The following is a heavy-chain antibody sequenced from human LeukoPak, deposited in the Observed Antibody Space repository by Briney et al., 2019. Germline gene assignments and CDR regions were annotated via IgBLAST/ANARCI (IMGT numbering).Heavy chain of an antibody. CDR1: GFTFSSYA. CDR2: ISYDGSNK. CDR3: ARESNLVAAAGSFDY. D-gene: IGHD6-13*01. J-gene: IGHJ4*02. Sequence: GGSLRLSCAASGFTFSSYAMHWVRQAPGKGLEWVAVISYDGSNKYYADSVKGRFTISRDNSKNTLYLQMNSLRAEDTAVYYCARESNLVAAAGSFDYWGQGTLVTVSS. V-gene: IGHV3-30-3*01.